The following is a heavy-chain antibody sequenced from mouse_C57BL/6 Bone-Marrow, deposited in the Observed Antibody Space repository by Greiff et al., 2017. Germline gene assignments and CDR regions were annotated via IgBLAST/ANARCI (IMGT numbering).Heavy chain of an antibody. CDR2: IDPSDSYT. J-gene: IGHJ3*01. Sequence: QVQLQQPGAELVRPGTSVKLSCKASGYTFTSYWMHWVKQRPGQGLEWIGVIDPSDSYTNYNQKFKGKATLTVDTSSSTAYMQLSSLTSEDSAVYYCARSGFAYRGQGTLVTVSA. V-gene: IGHV1-59*01. CDR1: GYTFTSYW. CDR3: ARSGFAY.